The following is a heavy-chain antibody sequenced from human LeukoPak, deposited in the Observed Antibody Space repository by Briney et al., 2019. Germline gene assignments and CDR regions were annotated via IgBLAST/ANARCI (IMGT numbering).Heavy chain of an antibody. J-gene: IGHJ3*02. CDR3: AREFGFFGSSGYPHDAFDI. CDR1: GFNFSNYE. D-gene: IGHD3-22*01. Sequence: GGSLRLSCTTSGFNFSNYEINWVRQAPGKGLEWVSYISSSGNTKNYADSVRGRFTISRDNAKNSLYLHMNSLRADDTAVYFCAREFGFFGSSGYPHDAFDIWGQGTMVTVSS. V-gene: IGHV3-48*03. CDR2: ISSSGNTK.